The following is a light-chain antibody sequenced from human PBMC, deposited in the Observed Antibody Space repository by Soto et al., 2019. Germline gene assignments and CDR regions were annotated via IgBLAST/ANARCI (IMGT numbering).Light chain of an antibody. V-gene: IGKV1-39*01. CDR3: QQSYSTPRT. Sequence: DTQLTQSPSFLSASVGDRVTITCRASQGISTYLAWYQQKPGKAPKSLIYGASTLQSGVPSRFSGSGSGTDFTLTISSLQPEDFATYYCQQSYSTPRTFGQGTKVDIK. J-gene: IGKJ1*01. CDR2: GAS. CDR1: QGISTY.